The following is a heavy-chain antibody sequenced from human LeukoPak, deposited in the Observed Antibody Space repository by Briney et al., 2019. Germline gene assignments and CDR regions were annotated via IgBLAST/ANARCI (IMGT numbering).Heavy chain of an antibody. J-gene: IGHJ3*02. CDR1: GGSISSSSYY. CDR2: IYYSGST. D-gene: IGHD3-22*01. V-gene: IGHV4-39*07. Sequence: SETLSLTCTVSGGSISSSSYYWGWIRQPPGKGLEWIGSIYYSGSTYYNPSLKSRVTISVDTSKNQFSLKLSSVTAADTAVYYCARDPRPVFYYARGNAFDIWGQGTMVTVSS. CDR3: ARDPRPVFYYARGNAFDI.